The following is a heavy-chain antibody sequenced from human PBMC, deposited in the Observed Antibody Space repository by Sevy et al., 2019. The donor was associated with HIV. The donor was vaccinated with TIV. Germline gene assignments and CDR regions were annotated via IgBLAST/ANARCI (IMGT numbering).Heavy chain of an antibody. J-gene: IGHJ4*02. Sequence: GESLKISCAASGFTFSSYWMSWVRQAPAKGLEWVANIKQDGSEKYYVDSVKGRFTISRDNAKNSLYLQMNSLRAEDTAVYYCARVLYYDFWSGYYSMGFDYWGQGTLVTVSS. CDR3: ARVLYYDFWSGYYSMGFDY. CDR1: GFTFSSYW. CDR2: IKQDGSEK. D-gene: IGHD3-3*01. V-gene: IGHV3-7*01.